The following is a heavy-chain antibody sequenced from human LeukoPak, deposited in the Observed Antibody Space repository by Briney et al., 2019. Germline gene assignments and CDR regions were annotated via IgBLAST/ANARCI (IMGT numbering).Heavy chain of an antibody. CDR2: ISGSGGST. CDR1: GFTFSSYA. V-gene: IGHV3-23*01. CDR3: AKSYVWGSYRDAFDI. Sequence: GGSLRLSCAASGFTFSSYAMSWVRQALGKGLEWVSAISGSGGSTYYADSVKGRFTISRDNSKNTLNLQMNSLRAEDTAVYYCAKSYVWGSYRDAFDIWGQGTMVTVSS. J-gene: IGHJ3*02. D-gene: IGHD3-16*02.